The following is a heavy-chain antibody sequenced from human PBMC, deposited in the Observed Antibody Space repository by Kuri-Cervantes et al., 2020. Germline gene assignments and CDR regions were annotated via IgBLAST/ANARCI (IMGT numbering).Heavy chain of an antibody. CDR3: ARNSEELVGADYYFDY. CDR2: IYHSGST. J-gene: IGHJ4*02. D-gene: IGHD1-26*01. V-gene: IGHV4-30-2*01. Sequence: SETLSLTCTVSGGAISSGGYSWSWIRQPPGKGLEWIGYIYHSGSTYYNPSLKSRVTMSVDTSQNQFSLKLSSVTAADTAVYYCARNSEELVGADYYFDYWGQGTLVTVSS. CDR1: GGAISSGGYS.